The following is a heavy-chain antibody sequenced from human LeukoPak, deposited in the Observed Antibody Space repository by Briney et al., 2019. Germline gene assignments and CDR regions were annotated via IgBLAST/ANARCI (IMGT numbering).Heavy chain of an antibody. Sequence: ASVKVSCKASGYTFTSYGISWVRHAPGQGLELMGWISAYNGNTNYAQKLQGRVTMTTDTSTSTAYMELRSLRSDDTAVYYCARDVQLGLNWFDPWGQGTLVTVSS. CDR1: GYTFTSYG. CDR3: ARDVQLGLNWFDP. J-gene: IGHJ5*02. V-gene: IGHV1-18*01. D-gene: IGHD3-16*01. CDR2: ISAYNGNT.